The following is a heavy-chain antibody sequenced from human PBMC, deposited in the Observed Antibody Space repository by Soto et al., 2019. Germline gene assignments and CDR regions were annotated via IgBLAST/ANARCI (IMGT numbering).Heavy chain of an antibody. CDR1: GFTFSSYA. CDR3: ARDKAGDYDYVWGS. Sequence: QVQLVESGGGVVQPGRSLRLSCAASGFTFSSYAMHWVRQAPGKGLEWVAVISYDGSNKYYADSVKGRFTISRDNSKNPLYLQMNSLRAEDTAVYYCARDKAGDYDYVWGSWGQGTLVTVSS. CDR2: ISYDGSNK. D-gene: IGHD3-16*01. J-gene: IGHJ4*02. V-gene: IGHV3-30-3*01.